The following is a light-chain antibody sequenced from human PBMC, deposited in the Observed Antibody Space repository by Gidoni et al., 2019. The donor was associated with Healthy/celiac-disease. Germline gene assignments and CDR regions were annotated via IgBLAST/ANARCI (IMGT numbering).Light chain of an antibody. CDR3: QGWDSSSDQI. Sequence: SFVLTPPPSVSVAPGQTARITCGGNNLGSKSGHWYQQKPGQAPVLVVYDDSDRPSGIPGRSSGSNAGNTATLTISMVEGGDEADYYCQGWDSSSDQIFGGGTKLTVL. CDR1: NLGSKS. CDR2: DDS. V-gene: IGLV3-21*02. J-gene: IGLJ2*01.